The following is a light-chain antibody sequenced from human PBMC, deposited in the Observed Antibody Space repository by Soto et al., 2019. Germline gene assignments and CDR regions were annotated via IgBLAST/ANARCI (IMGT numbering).Light chain of an antibody. CDR2: RAS. J-gene: IGKJ3*01. V-gene: IGKV3-15*01. CDR3: QQYNQWPGT. Sequence: EILLTQSPATLSLPPVERATHSCTASQSITNNLAWYQRKPGQAPRLLIYRASARATGIPARFSGSGSGTEFTLTINSLQSEDFAVYYCQQYNQWPGTFGPGTKVDI. CDR1: QSITNN.